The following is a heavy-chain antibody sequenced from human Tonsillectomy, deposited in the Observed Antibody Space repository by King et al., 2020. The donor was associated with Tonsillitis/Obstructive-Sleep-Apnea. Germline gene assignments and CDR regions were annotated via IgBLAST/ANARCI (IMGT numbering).Heavy chain of an antibody. Sequence: QLVQSGDEVKKPGASVKVSCEASGYTFTNYGISWVRQAPGQGLEWMGWISAYNGNTKYAQKLQDRVTMTTDTSTSTAYMELRSLGSDDTAVYYCARADLQYYYYDYMDVWGKGTTVTVSS. V-gene: IGHV1-18*01. CDR3: ARADLQYYYYDYMDV. CDR2: ISAYNGNT. J-gene: IGHJ6*03. CDR1: GYTFTNYG.